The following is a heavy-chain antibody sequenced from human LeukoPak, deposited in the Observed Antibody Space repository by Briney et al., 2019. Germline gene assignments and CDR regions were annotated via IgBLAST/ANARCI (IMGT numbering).Heavy chain of an antibody. CDR2: IYHTGST. CDR3: ARSRDGYNFLDY. Sequence: PSETLSLTCTVSGGSISSHYWSWIRQPPGKGLEWIGYIYHTGSTNYNPSLKSRVTISINTSKNQFSLKLSSVTAADTAVYYCARSRDGYNFLDYWGQGTLVTVSS. D-gene: IGHD5-24*01. J-gene: IGHJ4*02. CDR1: GGSISSHY. V-gene: IGHV4-59*11.